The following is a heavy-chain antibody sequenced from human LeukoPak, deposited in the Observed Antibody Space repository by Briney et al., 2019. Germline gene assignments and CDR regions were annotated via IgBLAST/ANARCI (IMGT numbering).Heavy chain of an antibody. V-gene: IGHV3-23*01. CDR2: ISGSGGST. CDR1: GFTFSSYA. D-gene: IGHD3-22*01. CDR3: AKYNYYDSSGYN. J-gene: IGHJ4*02. Sequence: GGSLRLSCAASGFTFSSYAMSWFRQAPVKGLEWVSAISGSGGSTYYADSVKGRFTISRDNSKSTLYLQMNSLRAEDTAVYYCAKYNYYDSSGYNWGQGTLVTVSS.